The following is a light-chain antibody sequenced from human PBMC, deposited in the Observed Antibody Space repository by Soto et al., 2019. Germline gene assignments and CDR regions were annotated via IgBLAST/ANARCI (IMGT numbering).Light chain of an antibody. Sequence: EIVLTQSPGTLSLSPGERATLSCRASQSVTSGYLGWYQQKPGQAPRLLIYGASSRATGISDRFSGSGSGTDFTLTISRLEPEDFAVYYCQQYATSPPVYTFGQGTKVEI. CDR1: QSVTSGY. V-gene: IGKV3-20*01. CDR2: GAS. CDR3: QQYATSPPVYT. J-gene: IGKJ2*01.